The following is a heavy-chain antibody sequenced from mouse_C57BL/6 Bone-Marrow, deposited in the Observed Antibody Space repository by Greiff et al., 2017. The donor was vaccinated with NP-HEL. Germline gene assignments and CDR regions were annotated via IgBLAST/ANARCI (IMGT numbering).Heavy chain of an antibody. Sequence: QVQLQQPGAELVMPGASVKLSCKASGYTFTSYWMHWVKQRPGQGLEWIGEIDPSDSYTNYNQKFKGKSTLTVDKSSSTAYMQLSSLTSEDSAVYYCSRDYYGRSYYAMDYWGQGTSVTVSS. J-gene: IGHJ4*01. CDR3: SRDYYGRSYYAMDY. CDR2: IDPSDSYT. CDR1: GYTFTSYW. D-gene: IGHD1-1*01. V-gene: IGHV1-69*01.